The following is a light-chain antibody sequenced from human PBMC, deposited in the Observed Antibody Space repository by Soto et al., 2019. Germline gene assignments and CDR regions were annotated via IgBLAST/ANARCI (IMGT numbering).Light chain of an antibody. CDR2: EAS. CDR3: QQYNGYWT. CDR1: QSISGS. V-gene: IGKV1-5*03. Sequence: DIQMTQSPSTLSASVGDRVTITCRASQSISGSLAWYQQKPGKAPKLLIYEASNLKSGVPSRFSGSGSGTEYTITISSLQPDDSAGYYCQQYNGYWTFGQGTRVEIK. J-gene: IGKJ1*01.